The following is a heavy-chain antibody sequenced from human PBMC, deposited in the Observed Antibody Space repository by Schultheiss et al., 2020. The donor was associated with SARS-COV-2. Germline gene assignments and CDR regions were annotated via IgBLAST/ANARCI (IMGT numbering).Heavy chain of an antibody. V-gene: IGHV4-59*01. CDR1: GGSISSYY. J-gene: IGHJ3*02. CDR3: ASSRYSYVAAFDI. Sequence: SETLSLTCTVSGGSISSYYWSWIRQPPGKGLEWIGYIYYSGSTNYNPSLKSRVTISVDTSKNQFSLKLSSVTAADTAVYYCASSRYSYVAAFDIWGQGTMVTVSS. CDR2: IYYSGST. D-gene: IGHD5-18*01.